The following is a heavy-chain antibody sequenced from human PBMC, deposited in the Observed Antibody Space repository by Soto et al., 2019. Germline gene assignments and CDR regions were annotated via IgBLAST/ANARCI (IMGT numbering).Heavy chain of an antibody. CDR3: ARHTGAGQLVLDY. CDR2: MHPADSDT. D-gene: IGHD6-6*01. CDR1: GYRFTFYW. Sequence: EVQLVQSGAEVKKPGESLKISCKGSGYRFTFYWIGWVRQMPGKGLEWMGIMHPADSDTRYSPSFQGQVSFSADKSINTAYLQWSSLKASDSAIYYCARHTGAGQLVLDYWGQGTLVTVSS. V-gene: IGHV5-51*01. J-gene: IGHJ4*02.